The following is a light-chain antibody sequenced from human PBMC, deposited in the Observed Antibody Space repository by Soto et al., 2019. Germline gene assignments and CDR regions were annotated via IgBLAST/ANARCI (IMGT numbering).Light chain of an antibody. J-gene: IGLJ7*01. CDR3: TSYTSNSTPDV. CDR1: SSDVGAYTY. CDR2: DVS. V-gene: IGLV2-14*01. Sequence: QSVLTQPASVSGSPGQSITISCTGTSSDVGAYTYVSWYQQHPGKAPKLMIYDVSNRPSGVSNRFSGSKSGNTAFLIISGLQAEDEADYYCTSYTSNSTPDVFGGGTQLTVL.